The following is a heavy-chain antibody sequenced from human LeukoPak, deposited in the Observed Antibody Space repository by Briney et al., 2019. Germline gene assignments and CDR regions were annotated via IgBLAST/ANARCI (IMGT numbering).Heavy chain of an antibody. Sequence: PSETLSLTCAVYGGSFSGYYWSWIRQPPGKGLEWIGEINHSGSTNYNPSLKSRVTISVDTSKNQFSLKLSSVTAADTAVYYCARDRGKGSGSNWFDPWGQGTLVTVSS. D-gene: IGHD3-10*01. CDR1: GGSFSGYY. J-gene: IGHJ5*02. V-gene: IGHV4-34*01. CDR3: ARDRGKGSGSNWFDP. CDR2: INHSGST.